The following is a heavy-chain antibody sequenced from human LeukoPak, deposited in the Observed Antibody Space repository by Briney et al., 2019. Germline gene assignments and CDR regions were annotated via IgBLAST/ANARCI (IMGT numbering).Heavy chain of an antibody. CDR3: AKARYNWNYDY. Sequence: PGGSLRLSCAASGFTFSSYGMHWVRQAPGKGLEWVAVISYDGSNKYYADSVKGRFTISRDNSKNTLYLQMNSPRAEDTAVYYCAKARYNWNYDYWGQGTLVTVSS. CDR1: GFTFSSYG. J-gene: IGHJ4*02. CDR2: ISYDGSNK. D-gene: IGHD1-7*01. V-gene: IGHV3-30*18.